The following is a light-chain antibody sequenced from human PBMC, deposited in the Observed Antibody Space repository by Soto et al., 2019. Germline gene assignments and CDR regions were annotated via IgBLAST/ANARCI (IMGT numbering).Light chain of an antibody. CDR3: QQSYSTPRT. Sequence: DIQMTQSPSSLSASVGDRVTITCRASQSISSYLNWYQQKPGKAPKLLNYAASSLQSGVTSRFSGSGSGTDFTLTISSLQPEDFATYYCQQSYSTPRTFGQGTKVDIK. CDR2: AAS. J-gene: IGKJ1*01. CDR1: QSISSY. V-gene: IGKV1-39*01.